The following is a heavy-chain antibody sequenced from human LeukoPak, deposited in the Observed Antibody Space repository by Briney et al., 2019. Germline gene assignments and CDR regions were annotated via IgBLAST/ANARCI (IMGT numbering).Heavy chain of an antibody. CDR3: ARDSAGNDY. Sequence: GGSLRLSCAASGFTFSTYWMSWVRQAPGKGLEWVANIKQDGSEKYYVASVKGRFTISRDNAKNSLYLQMNSLRAEDTAMYYCARDSAGNDYWGQGTLVTVSS. V-gene: IGHV3-7*01. D-gene: IGHD6-13*01. J-gene: IGHJ4*02. CDR1: GFTFSTYW. CDR2: IKQDGSEK.